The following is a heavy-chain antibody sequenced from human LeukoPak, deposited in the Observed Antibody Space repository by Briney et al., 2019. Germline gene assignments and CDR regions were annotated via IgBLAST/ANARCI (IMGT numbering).Heavy chain of an antibody. CDR2: IYSGGST. Sequence: GGSLRLSCAASGFTVSSNYMSWVRQAPGKGLEWVSVIYSGGSTYYADSVKGRFTISRDNAKNSLYLQMNSLRAEDTAVYYCARDYYSGYDGREHQLDYWGQGALVTVSS. J-gene: IGHJ4*02. D-gene: IGHD5-12*01. CDR3: ARDYYSGYDGREHQLDY. CDR1: GFTVSSNY. V-gene: IGHV3-66*01.